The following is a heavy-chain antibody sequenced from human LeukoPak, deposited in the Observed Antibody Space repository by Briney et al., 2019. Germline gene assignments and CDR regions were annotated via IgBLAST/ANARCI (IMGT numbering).Heavy chain of an antibody. Sequence: GGSLRLSCEASGFTFSSYSMNWVRQAPGKGLEWVSYIGGSGSPADYADSVKGRFTISRDNTKNSLFLQMHSLRAEDTAVYYCARDHDRAFDYWGQGTLVTVSS. CDR3: ARDHDRAFDY. J-gene: IGHJ4*02. CDR2: IGGSGSPA. CDR1: GFTFSSYS. V-gene: IGHV3-48*04. D-gene: IGHD1-1*01.